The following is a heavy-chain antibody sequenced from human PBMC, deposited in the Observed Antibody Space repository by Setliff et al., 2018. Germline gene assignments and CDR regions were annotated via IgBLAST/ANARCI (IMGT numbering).Heavy chain of an antibody. CDR1: GGSISSSNYY. J-gene: IGHJ4*02. Sequence: SVTLSLTCTVSGGSISSSNYYWGWIRQPPGKGLEWIGNIYYGGSAYYNPSLKSRVTISVDTSKNQFSLKLSSVTAADTAMYYCARILGYCSGGSCYVPYWGQGTLVTVSS. CDR2: IYYGGSA. CDR3: ARILGYCSGGSCYVPY. D-gene: IGHD2-15*01. V-gene: IGHV4-39*07.